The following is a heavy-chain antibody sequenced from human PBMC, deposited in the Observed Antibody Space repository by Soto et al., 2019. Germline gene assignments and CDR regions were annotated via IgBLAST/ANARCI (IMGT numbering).Heavy chain of an antibody. V-gene: IGHV3-21*01. D-gene: IGHD7-27*01. CDR1: GFTFSSYS. CDR3: AREKPEAGDLGGNAFDI. CDR2: ISSSSSYI. Sequence: GGSLRLSCAASGFTFSSYSMNWVRQAPGKGLEWVSSISSSSSYIYYADSVKGRFTISRDNAKNSLYLQMNSLRAEDTAVYYCAREKPEAGDLGGNAFDIWGQGTMVTVSS. J-gene: IGHJ3*02.